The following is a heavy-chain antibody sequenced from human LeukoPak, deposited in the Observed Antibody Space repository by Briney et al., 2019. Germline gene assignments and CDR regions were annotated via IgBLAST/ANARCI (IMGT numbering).Heavy chain of an antibody. Sequence: GRSLRLSCAASGFTFSSYAMHWVRQAPGKGLEWVAFVSYDGSWDSHSDSVKGRFTISRDDSKNTLYLQMTRLRAEDTAVYYCTREERGYIPAFWGQGTLVTVSS. CDR1: GFTFSSYA. D-gene: IGHD3-16*02. J-gene: IGHJ4*02. CDR2: VSYDGSWD. CDR3: TREERGYIPAF. V-gene: IGHV3-30*01.